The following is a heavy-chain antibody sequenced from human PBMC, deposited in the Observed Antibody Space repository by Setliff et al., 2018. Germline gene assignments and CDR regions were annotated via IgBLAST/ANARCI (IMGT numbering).Heavy chain of an antibody. J-gene: IGHJ5*02. Sequence: PSETLSLTCSVSGASISTTYYYWDWIRQSPEKGLEWIGTIYQNGITYYNPSVKSLVTILVDKSKHQFSLSLRSVTAADTAVYYCATDGPVLNGDYISWGQGTLVTVSS. V-gene: IGHV4-39*07. D-gene: IGHD3-10*01. CDR2: IYQNGIT. CDR3: ATDGPVLNGDYIS. CDR1: GASISTTYYY.